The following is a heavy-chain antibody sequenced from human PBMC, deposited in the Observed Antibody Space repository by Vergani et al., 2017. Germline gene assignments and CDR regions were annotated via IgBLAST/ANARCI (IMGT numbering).Heavy chain of an antibody. CDR2: IIPIFGTA. J-gene: IGHJ4*02. V-gene: IGHV1-69*18. Sequence: QVQLVQSGAEVKKPGSSVKVSCKASGGTFSSYAISWVRQAPGQGLEWMGRIIPIFGTANYAQKFQGRVTITADESTSTAYMELSSLRSEATAVYYCAREEISRAYDSSGYYGGGVPLSYWGQGTLVTVSS. CDR3: AREEISRAYDSSGYYGGGVPLSY. CDR1: GGTFSSYA. D-gene: IGHD3-22*01.